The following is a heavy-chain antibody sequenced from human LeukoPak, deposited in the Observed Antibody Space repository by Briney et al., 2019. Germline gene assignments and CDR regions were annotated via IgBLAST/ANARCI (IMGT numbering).Heavy chain of an antibody. V-gene: IGHV3-23*01. CDR3: AKSATVVTWGAFDI. D-gene: IGHD4-23*01. CDR1: GFTFSNFA. Sequence: GGSLRLSCAASGFTFSNFALNWVRQAPGKGLEWVSAISSRGGSPYYADPVKGRFTISRDNSENTLYLQMNSLRAEDTALYYCAKSATVVTWGAFDIWGQGTMVTVSS. CDR2: ISSRGGSP. J-gene: IGHJ3*02.